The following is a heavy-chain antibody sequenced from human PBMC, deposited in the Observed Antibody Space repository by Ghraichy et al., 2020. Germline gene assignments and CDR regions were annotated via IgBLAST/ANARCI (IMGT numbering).Heavy chain of an antibody. CDR3: ARDLDGVVVITNHDAFDI. D-gene: IGHD3-22*01. CDR1: GFTFSSYW. CDR2: IKQDGSEK. J-gene: IGHJ3*02. Sequence: GGSLRLSCAASGFTFSSYWMSWVRQAPGKGLEWVANIKQDGSEKYYVDSVKGRFTISRDNAKNSLYLQMNSLRAEDTAVYYCARDLDGVVVITNHDAFDIWGQGTMVTVSS. V-gene: IGHV3-7*03.